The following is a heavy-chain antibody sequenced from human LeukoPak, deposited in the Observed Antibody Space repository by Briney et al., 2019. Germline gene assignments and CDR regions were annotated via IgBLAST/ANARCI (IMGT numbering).Heavy chain of an antibody. CDR2: ISWDGGST. CDR3: AKDIGLGSGGSGWFDP. CDR1: GFTFDDYA. J-gene: IGHJ5*02. V-gene: IGHV3-43D*03. D-gene: IGHD6-19*01. Sequence: PGGSLRLSCAASGFTFDDYAVHWVRQAPGKGLEWVSLISWDGGSTYYADSVKGRFTISRDTSKNSLYLQMTSLRAEATPLYYVAKDIGLGSGGSGWFDPGGQETLVTVPS.